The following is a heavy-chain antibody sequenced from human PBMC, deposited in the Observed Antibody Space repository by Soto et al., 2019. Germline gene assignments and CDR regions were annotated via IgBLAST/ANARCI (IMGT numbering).Heavy chain of an antibody. V-gene: IGHV3-9*01. Sequence: EVQLVESGGGLVQPGRSLRLSCAASGFTFDDYAMHWVRQAPGKGLEWVSGISWNSGSIGYADSVKGRLTISRDNAKNSLYLQMNSLRAEDTALYYCAKDKGGGMQLVNYGYFDYWGQGTLVTVSS. CDR3: AKDKGGGMQLVNYGYFDY. CDR2: ISWNSGSI. J-gene: IGHJ4*02. CDR1: GFTFDDYA. D-gene: IGHD6-13*01.